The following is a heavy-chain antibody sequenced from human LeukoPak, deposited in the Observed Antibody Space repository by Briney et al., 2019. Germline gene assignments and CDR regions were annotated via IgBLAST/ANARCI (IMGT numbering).Heavy chain of an antibody. CDR1: GFICRSYV. J-gene: IGHJ4*02. D-gene: IGHD3-3*01. V-gene: IGHV3-23*01. CDR2: LSAGGGGA. CDR3: VSGSLQSGYNFDY. Sequence: TGGSLRLSCAASGFICRSYVMSWVRQAPGKGLEWVSSLSAGGGGAYYADSVRGRFTISRDDSKNTLYLQMNSLRVEDTAVYYCVSGSLQSGYNFDYWGQGALVTVSS.